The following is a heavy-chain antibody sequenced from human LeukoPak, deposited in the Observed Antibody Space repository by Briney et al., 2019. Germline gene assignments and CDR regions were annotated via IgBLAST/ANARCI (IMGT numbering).Heavy chain of an antibody. J-gene: IGHJ4*02. V-gene: IGHV3-11*04. CDR2: ISTSGTST. D-gene: IGHD1-26*01. Sequence: GGSLRLSCTASGFTFSDYYMSWIRQAPGKGLEWVSFISTSGTSTNYANSVQGRFTISRDNAKNSLFLQMDSLRAEDTAVYYCARDDRLYSGSSLDYWGQGTLVTVSS. CDR1: GFTFSDYY. CDR3: ARDDRLYSGSSLDY.